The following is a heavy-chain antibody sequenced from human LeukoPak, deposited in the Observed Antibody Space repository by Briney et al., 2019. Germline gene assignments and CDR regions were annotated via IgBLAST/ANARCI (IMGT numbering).Heavy chain of an antibody. V-gene: IGHV3-30*18. J-gene: IGHJ4*02. CDR2: ISYDGSNK. D-gene: IGHD2-15*01. Sequence: GGSLRLSCAASGFTFSSYGMHWVRQAPGKGLEWVAVISYDGSNKYYADSVKGRFTISRDNSKNTLYLQMNSLRAEDTAVYYCAKDQGYCSGGSCYLTIDYWGQGTLVTVSS. CDR3: AKDQGYCSGGSCYLTIDY. CDR1: GFTFSSYG.